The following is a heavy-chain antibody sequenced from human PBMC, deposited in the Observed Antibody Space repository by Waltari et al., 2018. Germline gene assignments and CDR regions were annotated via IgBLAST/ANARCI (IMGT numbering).Heavy chain of an antibody. CDR1: GFTFSSYG. J-gene: IGHJ5*02. CDR2: IRYDGSNK. CDR3: AKAVAARPNSNWFDP. D-gene: IGHD6-6*01. Sequence: QVQLVASGGGVVQPGGSLRLSCAASGFTFSSYGMHGVRQAPGKGLEWVAFIRYDGSNKYYADSVKGRFTISRDNSKNTLYLQMNSLRAEDTAVYYCAKAVAARPNSNWFDPWGQGTLVTVSS. V-gene: IGHV3-30*02.